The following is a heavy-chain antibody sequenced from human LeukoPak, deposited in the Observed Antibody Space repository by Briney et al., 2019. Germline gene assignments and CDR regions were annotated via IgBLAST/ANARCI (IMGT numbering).Heavy chain of an antibody. CDR1: GFTISSYE. D-gene: IGHD1-26*01. Sequence: GGSVRRSCAASGFTISSYERNWLRQAPGKGREWVSYISSSGSTIYYADSVKGRFTISRDNAKNSLYLQMNSLRAEYTAVYYCARAPGATYDLGHWGQGTMVTVSS. CDR2: ISSSGSTI. V-gene: IGHV3-48*03. CDR3: ARAPGATYDLGH. J-gene: IGHJ4*02.